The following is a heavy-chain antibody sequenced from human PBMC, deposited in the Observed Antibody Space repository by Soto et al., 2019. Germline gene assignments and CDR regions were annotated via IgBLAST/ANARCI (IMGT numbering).Heavy chain of an antibody. CDR3: ARLTVGNWFDP. CDR1: GVSISSGHDY. Sequence: PSETLSLTCTVSGVSISSGHDYWGWIRQPPGKGLEWIGSIYYSGSTNYNPSLKSRVTISADTSKNQFSLKLSSVTAADTAVYYCARLTVGNWFDPWGQGTLVTVSS. V-gene: IGHV4-39*01. J-gene: IGHJ5*02. D-gene: IGHD1-26*01. CDR2: IYYSGST.